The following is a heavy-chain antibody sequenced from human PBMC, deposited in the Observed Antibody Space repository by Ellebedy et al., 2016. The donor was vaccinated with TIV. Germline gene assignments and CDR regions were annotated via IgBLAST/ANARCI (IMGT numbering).Heavy chain of an antibody. Sequence: PGRSLRLSCAASGFSFSNYAITWVRQAPGKGLEWVSAISNRGGDTYYADSVKGRFTISRDNSKSTLYLQMHSLRAEDTAVYYCAKSRDGYNLLDYWGRGTLVTVSS. V-gene: IGHV3-23*01. CDR1: GFSFSNYA. CDR2: ISNRGGDT. D-gene: IGHD5-24*01. J-gene: IGHJ4*02. CDR3: AKSRDGYNLLDY.